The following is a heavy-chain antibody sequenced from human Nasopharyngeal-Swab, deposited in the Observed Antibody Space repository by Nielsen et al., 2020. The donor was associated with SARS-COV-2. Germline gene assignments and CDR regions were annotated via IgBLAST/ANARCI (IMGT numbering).Heavy chain of an antibody. CDR3: AKDIASSSWYFDY. D-gene: IGHD6-13*01. V-gene: IGHV3-9*01. J-gene: IGHJ4*02. Sequence: LKISCAASGFTFDDYAMHWVRQAPGKGLEWVSGISWNSGSIGYADSVKGRFTISRDNAKNSLYLQMNSLRAEDTALYYCAKDIASSSWYFDYWGQGTLVTVSS. CDR1: GFTFDDYA. CDR2: ISWNSGSI.